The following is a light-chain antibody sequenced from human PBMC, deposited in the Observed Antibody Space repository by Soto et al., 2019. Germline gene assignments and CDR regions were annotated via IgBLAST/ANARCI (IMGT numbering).Light chain of an antibody. CDR3: AAWDDSLSGQV. V-gene: IGLV3-21*02. J-gene: IGLJ1*01. Sequence: SYELTQAPSVSVAPGQTARLTCGGDNIGYKRVHWYQQRPGQAPVLVVYNDRDRPSGIPDRFSGSKSGTSASLAISGLRSEDEADYYCAAWDDSLSGQVFGTGTKLTVL. CDR2: NDR. CDR1: NIGYKR.